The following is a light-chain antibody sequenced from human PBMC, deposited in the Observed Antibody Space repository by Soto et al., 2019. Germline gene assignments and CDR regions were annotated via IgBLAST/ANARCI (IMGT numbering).Light chain of an antibody. J-gene: IGKJ1*01. CDR2: GAS. V-gene: IGKV3-20*01. CDR3: QQYGSFTGTWT. CDR1: QSVSSSY. Sequence: EIVLTQSPGTLSLSPGERATLSCRASQSVSSSYLAWYQQKPGQAPRLLIYGASSRATGIPDRFSGSGSGTDFTLTISRLEPEDFAVYYCQQYGSFTGTWTFGQGTKVEIK.